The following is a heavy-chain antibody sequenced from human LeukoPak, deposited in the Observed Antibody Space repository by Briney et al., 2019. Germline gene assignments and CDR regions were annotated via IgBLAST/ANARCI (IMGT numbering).Heavy chain of an antibody. CDR3: ARDVSLVAAGTSY. CDR2: ISAYNGNT. CDR1: GYTFTSYG. V-gene: IGHV1-18*04. J-gene: IGHJ4*02. D-gene: IGHD6-13*01. Sequence: GASVKVSCKASGYTFTSYGISWVRQAPGQGLEWMGWISAYNGNTNYAQKLQGRVTMTTDTSTSTAYVELRSLRSDDTAVYYCARDVSLVAAGTSYWGQGTLVTVSS.